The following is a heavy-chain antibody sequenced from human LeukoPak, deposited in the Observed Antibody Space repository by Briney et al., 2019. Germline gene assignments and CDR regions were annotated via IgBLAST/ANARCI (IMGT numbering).Heavy chain of an antibody. J-gene: IGHJ5*02. CDR3: ARHPFQYPFDH. Sequence: TSETLSLTCTVSGGSISSYYWSWIRQSPGKGLEWIGYIYHSGHTMSNPSLKSRVSLSLDTSNTQFSLKLSSVTAADTAVYYCARHPFQYPFDHWGQGTVVSVSS. CDR1: GGSISSYY. CDR2: IYHSGHT. V-gene: IGHV4-59*08. D-gene: IGHD2/OR15-2a*01.